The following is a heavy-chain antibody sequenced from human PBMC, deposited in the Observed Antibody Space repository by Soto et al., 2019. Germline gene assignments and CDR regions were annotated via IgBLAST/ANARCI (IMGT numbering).Heavy chain of an antibody. CDR1: GGSISSSSYY. CDR2: IYYSGST. Sequence: SETLSLTCTVSGGSISSSSYYWGWIRQPPGKGLEWIGSIYYSGSTYYNPSLKSRVTISVDTSKNQFSLKLSSVTAADTAVYYCARHWDYSNFRWFDPWGQGTLVTVSS. V-gene: IGHV4-39*01. CDR3: ARHWDYSNFRWFDP. J-gene: IGHJ5*02. D-gene: IGHD4-4*01.